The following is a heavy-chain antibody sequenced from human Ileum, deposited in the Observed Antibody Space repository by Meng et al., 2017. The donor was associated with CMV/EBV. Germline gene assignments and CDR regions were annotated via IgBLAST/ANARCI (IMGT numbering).Heavy chain of an antibody. Sequence: NASGYTCTNYDIDWVRQAPGQGLEWMGWMNPNSGDTGYAQKFQGRVTFTRDTSITTAYLELSSLSSEDAAVYYCARGPFGRDNRYDYWGQGTLVTVSS. V-gene: IGHV1-8*03. CDR1: GYTCTNYD. CDR2: MNPNSGDT. J-gene: IGHJ4*02. D-gene: IGHD3-16*01. CDR3: ARGPFGRDNRYDY.